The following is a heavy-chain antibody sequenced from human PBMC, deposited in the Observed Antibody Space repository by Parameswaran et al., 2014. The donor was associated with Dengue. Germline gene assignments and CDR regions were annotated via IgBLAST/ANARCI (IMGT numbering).Heavy chain of an antibody. V-gene: IGHV3-21*01. D-gene: IGHD4-17*01. Sequence: VRQAPGKGLEWVSSISSSSSYIYYADSVKGRFTISRDNAKNSLYLQMNSLRAEDTAVYYCARGMTTVTTSPGYWGQGTLVTVSS. J-gene: IGHJ4*02. CDR3: ARGMTTVTTSPGY. CDR2: ISSSSSYI.